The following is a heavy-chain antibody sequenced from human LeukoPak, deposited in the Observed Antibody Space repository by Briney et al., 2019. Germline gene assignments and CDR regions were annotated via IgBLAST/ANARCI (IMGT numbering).Heavy chain of an antibody. J-gene: IGHJ4*02. CDR2: IYSDVST. D-gene: IGHD3-16*01. Sequence: SGRSLRLSCAASGFTFRSYGMHWVRQAPGKGLEWVSVIYSDVSTYYADSVKGRFTISRPNSKNTLYLQMNSLRAEDTAVYYCARDLGSYFDYWGQGTLVTVSS. CDR3: ARDLGSYFDY. V-gene: IGHV3-53*04. CDR1: GFTFRSYG.